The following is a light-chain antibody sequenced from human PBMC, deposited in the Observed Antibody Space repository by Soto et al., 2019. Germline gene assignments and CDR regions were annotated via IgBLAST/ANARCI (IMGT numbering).Light chain of an antibody. CDR3: QQYDNFPPT. V-gene: IGKV1D-16*01. CDR2: ATY. J-gene: IGKJ4*01. Sequence: DVQMTQSPSSLSASVGDRVSITCRASQRIGNWLAWYQQKPGKAPTSLIYATYNLQTGVPSRFSGSGSGADFTLTINNLQPEDFATYYCQQYDNFPPTFGGGTKVDI. CDR1: QRIGNW.